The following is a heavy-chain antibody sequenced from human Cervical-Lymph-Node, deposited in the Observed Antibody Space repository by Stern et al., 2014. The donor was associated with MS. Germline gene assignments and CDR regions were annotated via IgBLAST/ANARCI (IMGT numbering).Heavy chain of an antibody. Sequence: MQLVQSGGGLVQPGESLRLSCAASGFTFSGSGMTWVRQAPGKGLEWVSAIGVRSDWTDYADSVRGRFTISRDNSKNRLYLQMNSLKAEDTAVYYCAKGSTNVDYWGQGTLVTVSS. CDR3: AKGSTNVDY. CDR2: IGVRSDWT. CDR1: GFTFSGSG. V-gene: IGHV3-23*04. J-gene: IGHJ4*02.